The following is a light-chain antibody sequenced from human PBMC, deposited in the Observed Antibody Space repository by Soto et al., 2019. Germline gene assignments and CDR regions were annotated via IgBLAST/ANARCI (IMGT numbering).Light chain of an antibody. CDR2: AAS. CDR3: QQSYSTPPT. Sequence: TQSPATLSLSPGERATLSCRASQSVSSYLAWYQQKPGKAPKLLIYAASSLQSGVPSRFSGSGSGTDFTLTISSLQPEDFATYYCQQSYSTPPTFGGGTKVEIK. J-gene: IGKJ4*01. V-gene: IGKV1-39*01. CDR1: QSVSSY.